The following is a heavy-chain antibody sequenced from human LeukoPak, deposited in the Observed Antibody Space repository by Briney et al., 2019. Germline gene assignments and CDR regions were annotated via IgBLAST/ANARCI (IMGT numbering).Heavy chain of an antibody. V-gene: IGHV4-59*08. J-gene: IGHJ6*02. CDR2: IYHSGST. CDR3: ARLNRDVYNSWYYGMDV. CDR1: GGSISSYY. Sequence: SETLSLTCTVSGGSISSYYWSWIRRPPGKGLEWIGYIYHSGSTNYNPSLKSRVTISVDTSKNQFSLKLSSVTAADTAVYYCARLNRDVYNSWYYGMDVWGQGTTVIVSS. D-gene: IGHD5-24*01.